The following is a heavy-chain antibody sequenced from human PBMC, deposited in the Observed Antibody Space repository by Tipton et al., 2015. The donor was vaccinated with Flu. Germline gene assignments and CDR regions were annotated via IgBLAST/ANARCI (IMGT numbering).Heavy chain of an antibody. J-gene: IGHJ4*01. CDR1: GYSISSGFY. Sequence: GLVKPSETLSLTCTVSGYSISSGFYWGWIRQPPGKGLEWIGNIYHSGSTFYNPSLKSRVTISVDTPKNQFSLKLSSVTAADTAMYYCARGDGYNFDYWGHGTLVTVSS. V-gene: IGHV4-38-2*02. CDR3: ARGDGYNFDY. D-gene: IGHD5-24*01. CDR2: IYHSGST.